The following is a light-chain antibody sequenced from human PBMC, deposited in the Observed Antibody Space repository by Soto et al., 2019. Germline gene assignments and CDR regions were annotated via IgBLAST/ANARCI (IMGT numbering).Light chain of an antibody. Sequence: QSALTQPASVSGSPGQSITISCTGTSSDVGGYDYVSWYQQHPGKAPKLMIYEVSNRPSGVSNRFSGSKYANTASLTISGLQTEDEADYYCSSYTNINTRACVFGTGTKVTVL. CDR1: SSDVGGYDY. V-gene: IGLV2-14*01. CDR2: EVS. CDR3: SSYTNINTRACV. J-gene: IGLJ1*01.